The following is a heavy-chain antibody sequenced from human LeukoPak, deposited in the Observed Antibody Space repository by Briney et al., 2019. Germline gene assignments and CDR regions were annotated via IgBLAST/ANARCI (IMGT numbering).Heavy chain of an antibody. V-gene: IGHV3-33*01. CDR2: IWYDGSNK. D-gene: IGHD6-13*01. CDR1: GFTFSRYG. Sequence: GESLNVSCAASGFTFSRYGMHWVRQAPGKGLEWVAVIWYDGSNKYYADSVKGRFTISRDNSKNTLYLQMNSLRAEDTAVYYCARGVIAAAGIVDYWGQGTLVTVSS. CDR3: ARGVIAAAGIVDY. J-gene: IGHJ4*02.